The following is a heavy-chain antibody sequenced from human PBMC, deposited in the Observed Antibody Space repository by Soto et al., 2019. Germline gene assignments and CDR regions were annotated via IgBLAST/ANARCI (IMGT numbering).Heavy chain of an antibody. J-gene: IGHJ6*02. CDR2: ISSDGGAT. Sequence: PGGSLRLSCAASGFTFSHHLMHWVRQAPGKGLVWVARISSDGGATNYAESVKGRFTISRDNTKNTLYVQMSSLTTEDTAVYYCARGDTSSDYLNSKYAMDVWGQGTTVTVSS. D-gene: IGHD5-12*01. CDR3: ARGDTSSDYLNSKYAMDV. CDR1: GFTFSHHL. V-gene: IGHV3-74*01.